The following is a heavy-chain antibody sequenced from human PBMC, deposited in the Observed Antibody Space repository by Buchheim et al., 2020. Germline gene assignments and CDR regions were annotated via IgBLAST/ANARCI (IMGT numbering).Heavy chain of an antibody. V-gene: IGHV3-30*03. D-gene: IGHD4-11*01. J-gene: IGHJ3*02. CDR3: ARDGGTVTTDDCFDI. CDR2: ISYDGNNI. CDR1: GFTFNNFP. Sequence: QVRLVESGGGVVQPGRSLRLSYVASGFTFNNFPMHWVRRAPGKGLEWVALISYDGNNIYYADSVKDRFTISRDNSKNTLYLHMNSLRPEDTAMFYCARDGGTVTTDDCFDIWGQGT.